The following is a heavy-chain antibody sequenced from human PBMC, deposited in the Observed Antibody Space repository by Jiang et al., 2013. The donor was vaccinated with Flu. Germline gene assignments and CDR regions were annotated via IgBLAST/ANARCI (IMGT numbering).Heavy chain of an antibody. CDR2: IYYSGST. CDR1: GGSISSSSYY. CDR3: AREGYCSGGSCYVRFDI. V-gene: IGHV4-39*07. Sequence: GSGLVKPSETLSLTCTVSGGSISSSSYYWGWIRQPPGKGLEWIGSIYYSGSTYYNPSLKSRVTISVDTSKNQFSLKLSSVTAADTAVYYCAREGYCSGGSCYVRFDIWGQGTMVTVSS. D-gene: IGHD2-15*01. J-gene: IGHJ3*02.